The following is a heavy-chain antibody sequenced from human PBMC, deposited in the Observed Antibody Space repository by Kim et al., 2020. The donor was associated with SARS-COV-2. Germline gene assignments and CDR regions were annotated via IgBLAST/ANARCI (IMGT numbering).Heavy chain of an antibody. CDR1: GDSISMNNYY. D-gene: IGHD6-19*01. Sequence: SETLSLTCRVSGDSISMNNYYWGWIRQPPGKGLEWIGSIYYSGGTYYNPSLKSRVTKSVDTSKNQFSLKLTSVTAADTAVYYCARHIDSSGWFGDPFDYWGQGTLVTVSS. CDR3: ARHIDSSGWFGDPFDY. CDR2: IYYSGGT. V-gene: IGHV4-39*01. J-gene: IGHJ4*02.